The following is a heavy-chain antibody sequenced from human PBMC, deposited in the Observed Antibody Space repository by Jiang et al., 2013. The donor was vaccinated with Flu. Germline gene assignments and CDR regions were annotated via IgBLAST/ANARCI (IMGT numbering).Heavy chain of an antibody. J-gene: IGHJ3*02. Sequence: GLVKPSETLVPHLALSLVAPSVVTTGAGSGSPQGRDWSGLGISITVGTPTTTPPLKSRVTISVDTSKNQFSLKLSSVTAADTAVYYCARQGYYDFWSGYPHAFDIWGQGTMVTVSS. CDR1: VAPSVVTT. CDR3: ARQGYYDFWSGYPHAFDI. V-gene: IGHV4-59*08. CDR2: SITVGTP. D-gene: IGHD3-3*01.